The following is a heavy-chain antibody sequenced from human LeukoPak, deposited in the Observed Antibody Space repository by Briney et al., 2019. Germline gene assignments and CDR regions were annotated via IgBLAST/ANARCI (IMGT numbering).Heavy chain of an antibody. V-gene: IGHV4-59*01. D-gene: IGHD3-9*01. J-gene: IGHJ6*04. Sequence: SETLSLTCTVSGGSISSYYWSWIRQPPGKGLEWIGYIYYSGSTNYNPSLKSRVTISVDTSKNQFSLKLSSVTAADTAVYYCARGELRYFDWSPLYVWGKGTTVTISS. CDR1: GGSISSYY. CDR2: IYYSGST. CDR3: ARGELRYFDWSPLYV.